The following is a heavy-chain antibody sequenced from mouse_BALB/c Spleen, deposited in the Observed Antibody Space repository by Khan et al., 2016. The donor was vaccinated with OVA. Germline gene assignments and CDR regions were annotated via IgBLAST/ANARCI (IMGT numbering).Heavy chain of an antibody. CDR2: IWSAGST. J-gene: IGHJ3*01. D-gene: IGHD2-4*01. CDR3: AIRGDDYGRGAWFVY. CDR1: GFSLNAYS. Sequence: QVQLKQSGPGLLQPSQSLSITCTVSGFSLNAYSVHWVRQSPGKGLEWLGVIWSAGSTDYNAAFMSRLSINKDNSKSQVLLKMKSLQNNDTAIYYCAIRGDDYGRGAWFVYWGQGTLVTVSA. V-gene: IGHV2-2*02.